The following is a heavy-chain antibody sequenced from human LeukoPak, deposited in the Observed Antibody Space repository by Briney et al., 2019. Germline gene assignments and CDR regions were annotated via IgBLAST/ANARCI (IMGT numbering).Heavy chain of an antibody. CDR3: ARLGAMVRGVIAHFDY. J-gene: IGHJ4*02. D-gene: IGHD3-10*01. V-gene: IGHV5-51*01. CDR2: IYPGDSDT. Sequence: GESLKISCNGSGYSFTSYWIGWVRQMPGKGVEWMGIIYPGDSDTRYSPSFQGQVTISADKSISTAYLQWSSLKASDTAMYYCARLGAMVRGVIAHFDYWGQGTLVTVSS. CDR1: GYSFTSYW.